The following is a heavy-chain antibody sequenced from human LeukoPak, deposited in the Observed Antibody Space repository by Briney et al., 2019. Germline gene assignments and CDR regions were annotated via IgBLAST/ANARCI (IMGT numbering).Heavy chain of an antibody. CDR3: ARHPYYDSRGYYVY. V-gene: IGHV1-18*01. J-gene: IGHJ4*02. CDR2: ISPYNGNT. CDR1: GYMFTSYA. Sequence: GASVKVSCKASGYMFTSYAISWVRQAPGQGLEWMAWISPYNGNTNYAQKLQGRVTMTTDTSTTTAYMELRSLRSDDTAIYYCARHPYYDSRGYYVYWGQGTLVTVSS. D-gene: IGHD3-22*01.